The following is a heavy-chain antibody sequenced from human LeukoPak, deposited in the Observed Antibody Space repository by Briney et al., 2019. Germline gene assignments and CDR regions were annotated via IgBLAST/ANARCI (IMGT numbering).Heavy chain of an antibody. Sequence: PGGSLRLSCAASGFTFSSYVMHWVRQAPGKGLEWVAVIWYDGSEKYYADSMKGRFTISRDNSKNTLYLQMNSLRAEDTAIYYCAREARGYCSGGNCFFSGMDVWGQGTTVTVSS. CDR1: GFTFSSYV. D-gene: IGHD2-15*01. V-gene: IGHV3-33*01. CDR3: AREARGYCSGGNCFFSGMDV. CDR2: IWYDGSEK. J-gene: IGHJ6*02.